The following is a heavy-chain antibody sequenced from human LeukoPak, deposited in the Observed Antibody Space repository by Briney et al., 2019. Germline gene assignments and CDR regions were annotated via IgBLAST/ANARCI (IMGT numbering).Heavy chain of an antibody. Sequence: PSETLSLTCTVSGGSISSYYWSWIRQPPGKGLEWIGYIYYSGSTNYNPSLKSRGTISVDTSKNQFSLKLSSVNAADTAVYYCARGQCITMVQGFIITENWFDPWGQGTLVTVSS. CDR2: IYYSGST. CDR1: GGSISSYY. D-gene: IGHD3-10*01. J-gene: IGHJ5*02. CDR3: ARGQCITMVQGFIITENWFDP. V-gene: IGHV4-59*01.